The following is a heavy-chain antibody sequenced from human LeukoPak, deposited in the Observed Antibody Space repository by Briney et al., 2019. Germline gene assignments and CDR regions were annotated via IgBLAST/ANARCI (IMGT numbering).Heavy chain of an antibody. D-gene: IGHD6-13*01. Sequence: GGSVRLSCAASGFTFTSYAMNWVRQAPGKGLEWVSAISGGGGSTYHAHSVKGRFTISRDNSKNTLYLQMNSLRAEDTAVYYCARDTAAAGTDYWGQGTLVTVSS. CDR3: ARDTAAAGTDY. J-gene: IGHJ4*02. V-gene: IGHV3-23*01. CDR2: ISGGGGST. CDR1: GFTFTSYA.